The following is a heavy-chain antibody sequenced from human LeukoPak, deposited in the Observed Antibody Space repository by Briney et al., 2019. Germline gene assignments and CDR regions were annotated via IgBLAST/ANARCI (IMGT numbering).Heavy chain of an antibody. Sequence: GGPLRLSCAASGFTFSTYTMNWVRQAPGKGLEWVASIGSGGRHIHYADSVKGRFTISRDNAKNSLYLQTNSLRAEDTAVYYCARSGYTYGFDYWGQGALVTVSS. J-gene: IGHJ4*02. D-gene: IGHD5-18*01. CDR2: IGSGGRHI. CDR3: ARSGYTYGFDY. CDR1: GFTFSTYT. V-gene: IGHV3-21*04.